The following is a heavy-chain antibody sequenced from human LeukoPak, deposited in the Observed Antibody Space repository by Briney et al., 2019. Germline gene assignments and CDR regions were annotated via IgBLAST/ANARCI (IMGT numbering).Heavy chain of an antibody. CDR2: IIPIFGTA. D-gene: IGHD3-22*01. Sequence: ASVKVSCKASGGTFSSYAISWVRQAPGQGLEWMGGIIPIFGTANYAQKFQGRVTITADKSTSTAYMELSSLRAEDTAVYYCARDDTHYGSSGSFYDAFDIWGQGTMVTVSS. CDR1: GGTFSSYA. CDR3: ARDDTHYGSSGSFYDAFDI. J-gene: IGHJ3*02. V-gene: IGHV1-69*06.